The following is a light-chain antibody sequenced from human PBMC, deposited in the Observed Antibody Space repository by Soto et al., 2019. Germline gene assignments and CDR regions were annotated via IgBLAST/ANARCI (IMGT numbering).Light chain of an antibody. CDR3: QQYDEIPPT. CDR1: QDISNF. J-gene: IGKJ3*01. Sequence: DIQMTQSPSSLSASVGDRITITCQASQDISNFLNWYQQKPGKAPKLLIYDASNLETGIPSRFSGSGSGTDFTFTISSLQPADIGTYYCQQYDEIPPTFGPGTKVDNK. V-gene: IGKV1-33*01. CDR2: DAS.